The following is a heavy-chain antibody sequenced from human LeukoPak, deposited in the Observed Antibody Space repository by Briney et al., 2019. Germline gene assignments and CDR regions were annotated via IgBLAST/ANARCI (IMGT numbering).Heavy chain of an antibody. CDR3: GTPPGHYYYYYMDV. Sequence: GGSLRLSCVASGFSFSNYSMSWVRQAPGKGLEWVSYISSSGSTIYQPDSVKGRFTISRDNAKNSLYLQMNSLRAEDTAVYYCGTPPGHYYYYYMDVWGKGTTVTVSS. CDR2: ISSSGSTI. D-gene: IGHD2-15*01. J-gene: IGHJ6*03. CDR1: GFSFSNYS. V-gene: IGHV3-48*04.